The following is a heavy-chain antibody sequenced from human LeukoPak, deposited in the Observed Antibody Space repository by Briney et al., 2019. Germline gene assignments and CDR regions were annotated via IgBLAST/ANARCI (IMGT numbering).Heavy chain of an antibody. Sequence: DPGGSLRLSCAASGFTFSSYAMSWVRQAPGKGLEWVSAISGSGGSTYYADSVKGRFTISRDNSKNTLYLQMNSLRAEDTAVYYCAKHYSVAGNPRHYFDYWGQGTLVTVSS. CDR1: GFTFSSYA. D-gene: IGHD6-19*01. V-gene: IGHV3-23*01. CDR3: AKHYSVAGNPRHYFDY. CDR2: ISGSGGST. J-gene: IGHJ4*02.